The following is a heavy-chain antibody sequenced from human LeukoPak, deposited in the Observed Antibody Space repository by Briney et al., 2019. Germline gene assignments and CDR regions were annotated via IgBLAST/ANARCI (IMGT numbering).Heavy chain of an antibody. CDR3: ARDLYSAWYYYDSSGHGFFDY. Sequence: GGSLRLSCAASGFTFSDYYMSWIRQAPGKGLEWVSYISHSGSTIYYADSVKGRFTVSRDNAKYSLYLQMNSLRAEDTAVYYCARDLYSAWYYYDSSGHGFFDYWGQGTLVTVSS. D-gene: IGHD3-22*01. CDR2: ISHSGSTI. CDR1: GFTFSDYY. J-gene: IGHJ4*02. V-gene: IGHV3-11*01.